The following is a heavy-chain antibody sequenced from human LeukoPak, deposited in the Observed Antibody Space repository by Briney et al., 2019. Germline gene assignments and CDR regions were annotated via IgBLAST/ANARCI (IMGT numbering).Heavy chain of an antibody. Sequence: PGRSLRLSCAASGFTFSSYAMHWVRQAPGKGLEWVAVISYDGSNKYYADSVKGRFTISRDNSKNTLYLQMNSLRAEDKAVYYCARDSEPPKDPDDSSGYYLDYWGQGTLVTVSS. CDR3: ARDSEPPKDPDDSSGYYLDY. J-gene: IGHJ4*02. V-gene: IGHV3-30-3*01. CDR2: ISYDGSNK. D-gene: IGHD3-22*01. CDR1: GFTFSSYA.